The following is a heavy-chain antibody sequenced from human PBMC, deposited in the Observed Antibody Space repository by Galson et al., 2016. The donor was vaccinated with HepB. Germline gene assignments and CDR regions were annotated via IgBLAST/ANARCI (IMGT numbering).Heavy chain of an antibody. V-gene: IGHV3-7*03. Sequence: LRLSCAASGFTFSDYWMNWVRQAPGKGLEWVAIIKQDGSEKHYVESVKGRSTISRDNAEDSLYLQINSLRDEDTAVYYCVRSSGWTIDYWGQGTLVTVSS. CDR2: IKQDGSEK. CDR1: GFTFSDYW. CDR3: VRSSGWTIDY. J-gene: IGHJ4*02. D-gene: IGHD6-19*01.